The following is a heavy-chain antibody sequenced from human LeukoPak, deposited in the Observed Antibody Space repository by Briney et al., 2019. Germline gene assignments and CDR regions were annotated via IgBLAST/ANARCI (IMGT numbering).Heavy chain of an antibody. CDR1: GFTISSYS. Sequence: GGSLRLSCAASGFTISSYSMNWVRQALGKGLEWVSSISSSSSYIYYADSVKGRFTISRDNAKNSLYLQMNSLRAEDTAVYYCARTSAAAGGYWGQGTLVTVSS. V-gene: IGHV3-21*01. J-gene: IGHJ4*02. D-gene: IGHD6-13*01. CDR2: ISSSSSYI. CDR3: ARTSAAAGGY.